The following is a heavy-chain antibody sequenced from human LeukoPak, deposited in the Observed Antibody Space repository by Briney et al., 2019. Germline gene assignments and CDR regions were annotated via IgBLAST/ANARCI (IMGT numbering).Heavy chain of an antibody. Sequence: PGGSLRLSCAASGFTFSSYWMSWVRQAPGKGLEWVANIKQDGSEKYYVDSVKGRFTISRDNAKNSLYLQMNSLRAEDTAVYYCASPPRYDFWSGYYTDYWGQGTLVTVSS. CDR1: GFTFSSYW. D-gene: IGHD3-3*01. CDR3: ASPPRYDFWSGYYTDY. V-gene: IGHV3-7*01. CDR2: IKQDGSEK. J-gene: IGHJ4*02.